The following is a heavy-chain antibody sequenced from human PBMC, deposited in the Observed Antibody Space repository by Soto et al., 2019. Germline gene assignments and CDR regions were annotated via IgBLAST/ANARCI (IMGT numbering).Heavy chain of an antibody. CDR1: GGSISSGGYS. Sequence: PSETLSLTCAVSGGSISSGGYSWSWIRQPPGKGLEWIGYIYHSGSTYYNPSLKSRVTISVDRSKNQFSLKLTSVTAADTAVYSCGRGLRSNYPDRSGRGTLVTVCS. D-gene: IGHD4-4*01. J-gene: IGHJ5*02. CDR2: IYHSGST. CDR3: GRGLRSNYPDR. V-gene: IGHV4-30-2*01.